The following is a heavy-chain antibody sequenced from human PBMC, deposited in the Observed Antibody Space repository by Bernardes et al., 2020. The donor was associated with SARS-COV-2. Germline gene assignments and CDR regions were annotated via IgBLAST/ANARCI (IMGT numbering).Heavy chain of an antibody. V-gene: IGHV2-5*02. Sequence: SGPTLVKPTQTLTLTCTFSGFSLSTSGVGVGWIRQPPGKALEWLALIYWDDDKRYSPSLKSRLTITKDTSKNQVVLTMTNMDPVDTATYYCAHSGRITIFGVVNSYSFDYWGQGTLVTVSS. CDR1: GFSLSTSGVG. J-gene: IGHJ4*02. CDR2: IYWDDDK. D-gene: IGHD3-3*01. CDR3: AHSGRITIFGVVNSYSFDY.